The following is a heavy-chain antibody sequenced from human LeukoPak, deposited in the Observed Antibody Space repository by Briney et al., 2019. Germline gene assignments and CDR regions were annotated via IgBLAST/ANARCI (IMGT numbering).Heavy chain of an antibody. D-gene: IGHD3-22*01. CDR1: GFTFSSHW. CDR2: IKSDGSST. V-gene: IGHV3-74*01. J-gene: IGHJ5*01. Sequence: GGSLRLSCAASGFTFSSHWMHWVRQAPGKGLVWVSRIKSDGSSTGYADSVKGRFTISRDNAENTLYLQMNSLRAEDTAVYYCTRDSRPYNYDSSGYYPWFDSWGQGTLVTVSS. CDR3: TRDSRPYNYDSSGYYPWFDS.